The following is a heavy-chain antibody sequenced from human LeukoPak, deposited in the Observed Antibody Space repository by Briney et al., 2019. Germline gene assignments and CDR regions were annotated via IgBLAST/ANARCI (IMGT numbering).Heavy chain of an antibody. CDR1: GFTFSSHW. V-gene: IGHV3-7*01. D-gene: IGHD6-6*01. CDR2: IKQDGTEI. J-gene: IGHJ4*02. CDR3: ARGEWSSSPFDY. Sequence: GGSLRLSCAASGFTFSSHWMSWVRQARGKGPEGVANIKQDGTEIYYVDSVKGRFTISRDNAKNSLYLQMNSLRAGDTAVYYCARGEWSSSPFDYWGQGSLVTVSS.